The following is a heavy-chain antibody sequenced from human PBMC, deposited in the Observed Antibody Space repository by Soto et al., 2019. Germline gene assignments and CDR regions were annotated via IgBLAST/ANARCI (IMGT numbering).Heavy chain of an antibody. CDR3: AKDIAVAATGFDY. V-gene: IGHV3-23*01. CDR2: ISGSGGST. D-gene: IGHD6-19*01. J-gene: IGHJ4*02. CDR1: GFTFSTYG. Sequence: PGGSLRLSCAASGFTFSTYGMHWVRQAPGKGLEWVSAISGSGGSTYYADSVKGRFTISRDNSKNTLYLQMNSLRAEDTAVYYCAKDIAVAATGFDYWGQGTLVTVSS.